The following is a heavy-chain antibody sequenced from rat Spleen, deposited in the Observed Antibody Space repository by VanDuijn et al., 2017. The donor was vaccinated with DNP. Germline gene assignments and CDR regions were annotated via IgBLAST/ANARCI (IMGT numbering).Heavy chain of an antibody. CDR1: GYSITRNFR. CDR3: ARSAGGYYGSHWYAMDA. J-gene: IGHJ4*01. CDR2: VTSADST. Sequence: EVQLQESGPGLVESSQSLSLTCSVTGYSITRNFRWNWIRKFPGNKLEWMGYVTSADSTYYNPSLKRRISITRDTSKNQFFLQVNSVTTEDTATYYWARSAGGYYGSHWYAMDAWGQGTSVTVSS. D-gene: IGHD1-6*01. V-gene: IGHV3-3*01.